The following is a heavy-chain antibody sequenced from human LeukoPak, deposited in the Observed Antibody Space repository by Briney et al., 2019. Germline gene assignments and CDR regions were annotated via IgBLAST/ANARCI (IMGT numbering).Heavy chain of an antibody. CDR1: GFTFSSYA. D-gene: IGHD3-10*01. Sequence: PGGSLRLSCAASGFTFSSYAMSWVRQAPGKGLEWVSAISSSGGSTYYADSVKGRFTISRDNSKNTLYLQMNSLRAEDTAVYYCAKVDYGSGSYHFDYWGQGTLVTVSS. J-gene: IGHJ4*02. V-gene: IGHV3-23*01. CDR2: ISSSGGST. CDR3: AKVDYGSGSYHFDY.